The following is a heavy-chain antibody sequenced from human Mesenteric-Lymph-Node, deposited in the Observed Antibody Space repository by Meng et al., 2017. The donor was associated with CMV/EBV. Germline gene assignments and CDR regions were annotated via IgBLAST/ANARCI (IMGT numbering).Heavy chain of an antibody. J-gene: IGHJ6*02. CDR3: ARCVVPAAMTIYSNYPYYYYGMDV. CDR2: IIPIFGTA. V-gene: IGHV1-69*05. CDR1: GGTFSSYA. D-gene: IGHD2-2*01. Sequence: KISCKASGGTFSSYAISWVRQAPGQGLEWMGGIIPIFGTANYAQKFQGRVTITTDESTSTAYMELSSLRSEDTAVYYCARCVVPAAMTIYSNYPYYYYGMDVWGQGTTVTVSS.